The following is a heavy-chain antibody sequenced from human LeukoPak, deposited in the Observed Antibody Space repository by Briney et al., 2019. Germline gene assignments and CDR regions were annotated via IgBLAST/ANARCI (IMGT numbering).Heavy chain of an antibody. D-gene: IGHD6-25*01. J-gene: IGHJ6*03. CDR2: ISSSSTTI. CDR3: ARDGTPIYNSGWVYMDV. V-gene: IGHV3-48*04. Sequence: GGSLRLSCAASGFTVSSNYMSWVRQAPGKGLEWISYISSSSTTIHYADSVKGRFTISRDNAENSLYLQMNSLRVEDTAVYYCARDGTPIYNSGWVYMDVWGGGTTVTISS. CDR1: GFTVSSNY.